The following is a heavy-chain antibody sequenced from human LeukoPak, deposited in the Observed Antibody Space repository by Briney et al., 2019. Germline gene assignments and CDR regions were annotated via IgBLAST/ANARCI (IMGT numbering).Heavy chain of an antibody. CDR2: INPSGGST. J-gene: IGHJ4*02. Sequence: VASVKVSCKASGYTFTSYYMHWVRQAPGQGLEWMGIINPSGGSTSYAQKFQGRVTMTRDTSTSTVYMELSSLRSEDTAVYYCARGINEKASASNAAALLTPPDYWGQGTLVTVSS. V-gene: IGHV1-46*01. CDR1: GYTFTSYY. D-gene: IGHD6-13*01. CDR3: ARGINEKASASNAAALLTPPDY.